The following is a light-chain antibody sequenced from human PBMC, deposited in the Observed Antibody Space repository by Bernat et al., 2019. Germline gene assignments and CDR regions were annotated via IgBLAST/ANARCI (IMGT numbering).Light chain of an antibody. CDR3: SSYTSSSTLV. V-gene: IGLV2-14*03. Sequence: QSALTQPASVSGSPGQSITISCTGTSSDVGGYNYVSWYQQHPGRAPKLMIYDVRDRPSGISNRFSGPKSGNTASLTISGLLAEDEADYYCSSYTSSSTLVCGGGTRLTVL. J-gene: IGLJ3*02. CDR1: SSDVGGYNY. CDR2: DVR.